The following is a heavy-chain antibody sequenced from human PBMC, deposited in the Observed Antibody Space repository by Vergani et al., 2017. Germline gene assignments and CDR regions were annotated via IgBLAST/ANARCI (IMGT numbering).Heavy chain of an antibody. J-gene: IGHJ6*02. CDR1: VYTFTNYG. D-gene: IGHD3-3*01. V-gene: IGHV1-18*01. Sequence: QVQLVQSGAEVKKPGASVKVSCKSYVYTFTNYGVSWVRQAPGQGLEWMGWISGHNGSTKYAQKFQGRVTMTKDTSTSTAYMELRSLRSDDTGVYFCARIILLRDMDPSKYYGMDVWGQGTTVTVSS. CDR3: ARIILLRDMDPSKYYGMDV. CDR2: ISGHNGST.